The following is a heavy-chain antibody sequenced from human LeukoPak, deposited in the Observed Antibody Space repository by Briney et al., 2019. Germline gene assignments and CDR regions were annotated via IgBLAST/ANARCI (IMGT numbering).Heavy chain of an antibody. J-gene: IGHJ3*02. V-gene: IGHV4-59*01. CDR3: ARARNYYDSSDYYYEGDAFDI. CDR1: GGSISSYH. D-gene: IGHD3-22*01. CDR2: IYYSGST. Sequence: SETLSLTCTVAGGSISSYHWSWIRQPPGKGLECIGYIYYSGSTNYNPSLKSRVTISVDTSKNQFSLKLSSVTAADTAVYYCARARNYYDSSDYYYEGDAFDIWGQGTMVTVSS.